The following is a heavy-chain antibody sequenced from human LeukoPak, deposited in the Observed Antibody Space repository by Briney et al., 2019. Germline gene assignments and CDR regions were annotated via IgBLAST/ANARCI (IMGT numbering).Heavy chain of an antibody. D-gene: IGHD4-17*01. V-gene: IGHV3-30*03. Sequence: GGSLRLSCAASGFTFSSYGMHWVRQAPGKGLEWVAVISYDGSNKYYADSVKGRFTISRDNSKNTLYLQMNSLKTEDTAVYYCTTCLTNDYGDYSYYYYYMDVWGKGTTVTISS. CDR3: TTCLTNDYGDYSYYYYYMDV. CDR1: GFTFSSYG. CDR2: ISYDGSNK. J-gene: IGHJ6*03.